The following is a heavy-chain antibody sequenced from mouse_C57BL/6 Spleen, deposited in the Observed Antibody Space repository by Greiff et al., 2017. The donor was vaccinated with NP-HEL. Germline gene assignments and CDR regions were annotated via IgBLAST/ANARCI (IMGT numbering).Heavy chain of an antibody. V-gene: IGHV5-4*01. CDR2: ISDGGSYT. CDR1: GFTFSSYA. CDR3: ARDSGYYVAY. Sequence: EVMLVESGGGLVKPGGSLKLSCAASGFTFSSYAMSWVRQTPEKRLEWVATISDGGSYTYYPDNVKGRFTISRDNAKNNLYLQMSHLKSEDTAMYYCARDSGYYVAYWGQGTLVIVSA. D-gene: IGHD2-3*01. J-gene: IGHJ3*01.